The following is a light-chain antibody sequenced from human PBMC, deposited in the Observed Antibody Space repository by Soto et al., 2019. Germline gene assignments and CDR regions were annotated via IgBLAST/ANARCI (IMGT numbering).Light chain of an antibody. CDR1: SSNIGRNY. V-gene: IGLV1-47*02. CDR2: SNN. Sequence: QSVLTQPPSASGTPGQTVTISCSGRSSNIGRNYVYWYHQLPGTAPKLLIYSNNQRPSGVPDRFSGAKSGTSASLAISGLRSEDEGDYYCAAWDDKLVGVLGGGTTVTVL. J-gene: IGLJ2*01. CDR3: AAWDDKLVGV.